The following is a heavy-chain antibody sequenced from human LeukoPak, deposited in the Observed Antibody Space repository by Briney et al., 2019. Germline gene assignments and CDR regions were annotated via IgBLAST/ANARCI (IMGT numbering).Heavy chain of an antibody. CDR3: AKDLYDYGGNSASPFDY. CDR1: GFTFSSYA. D-gene: IGHD4-23*01. J-gene: IGHJ4*02. V-gene: IGHV3-30*02. CDR2: IRYDGSNK. Sequence: GGSLRLSCAASGFTFSSYAMRWVRQAPGKGLEWVAFIRYDGSNKYYADSVKGRFTISRDNSKNTLYLQMNSLRAEDTAVYYCAKDLYDYGGNSASPFDYWGQGTLVTVSS.